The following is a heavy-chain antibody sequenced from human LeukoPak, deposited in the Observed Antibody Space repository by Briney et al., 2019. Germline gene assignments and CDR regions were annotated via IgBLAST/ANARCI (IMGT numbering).Heavy chain of an antibody. CDR1: GFTFRSHW. Sequence: GGSLRLSCEGSGFTFRSHWMSWVRQAPGKGLEWVANIHQYGGEKYYVGSVRGRFSISRDNAKNSLYLQMNSLRAEDTAVYYCARDGVVAATGYYYYYGMDVWGQGTTVTVSS. D-gene: IGHD2-15*01. CDR3: ARDGVVAATGYYYYYGMDV. J-gene: IGHJ6*02. V-gene: IGHV3-7*01. CDR2: IHQYGGEK.